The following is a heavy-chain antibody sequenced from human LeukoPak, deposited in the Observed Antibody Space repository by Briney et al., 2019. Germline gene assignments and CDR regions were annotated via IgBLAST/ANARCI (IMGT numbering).Heavy chain of an antibody. J-gene: IGHJ4*02. Sequence: SSETLSLTCTVSGGSISSYYWSWIRQPPGKGLEWIGYIYYSGSTNYNPSLKSRVTISVDTSKNQFSLKLSSVTAADTAVYYCARVPLIHGDYVGGFDYWGQGTLVTVSS. CDR1: GGSISSYY. D-gene: IGHD4-17*01. CDR2: IYYSGST. CDR3: ARVPLIHGDYVGGFDY. V-gene: IGHV4-59*01.